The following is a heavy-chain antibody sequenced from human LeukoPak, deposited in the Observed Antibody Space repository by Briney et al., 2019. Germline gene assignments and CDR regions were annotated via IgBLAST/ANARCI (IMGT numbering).Heavy chain of an antibody. CDR3: AKSTFGGVIGPLDY. J-gene: IGHJ4*02. Sequence: QTGGSLRLSCAASGFTFDDYAMHWVRHAPGKGLEWVSGISWNSGSIGYADSVKGRFAISRDNAKNSLYLQMNSLRAEDTALYYCAKSTFGGVIGPLDYWGQGTLVTVSS. V-gene: IGHV3-9*01. CDR2: ISWNSGSI. CDR1: GFTFDDYA. D-gene: IGHD3-16*02.